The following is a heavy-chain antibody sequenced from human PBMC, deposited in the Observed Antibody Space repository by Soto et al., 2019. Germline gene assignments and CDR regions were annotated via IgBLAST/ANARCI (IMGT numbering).Heavy chain of an antibody. V-gene: IGHV1-46*01. CDR2: INPSGGST. D-gene: IGHD3-3*01. J-gene: IGHJ6*02. CDR3: AFGRYDGFWCGYYLAYYYGMDV. CDR1: GYTFTSYY. Sequence: ASVKVSCKASGYTFTSYYMHWVRQAPGQGLEWMGVINPSGGSTSYAQKFQGRVTMTRDTSTSTVYMELSSLRSEDTAVYYCAFGRYDGFWCGYYLAYYYGMDVWGQGTTVTVSS.